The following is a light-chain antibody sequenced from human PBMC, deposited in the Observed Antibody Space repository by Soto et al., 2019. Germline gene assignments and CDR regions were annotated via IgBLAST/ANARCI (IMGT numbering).Light chain of an antibody. CDR3: SSYTSGSTDV. CDR2: EVS. CDR1: SSDVGGYNY. Sequence: QSALTQPASVSGSPGQSITISCTGTSSDVGGYNYVSWYQQHPGKAPKLMIYEVSRRPSGVSNRFSGSKSGNTASLTISGLQAEDEGDYYCSSYTSGSTDVFGTGTKLTVL. J-gene: IGLJ1*01. V-gene: IGLV2-14*01.